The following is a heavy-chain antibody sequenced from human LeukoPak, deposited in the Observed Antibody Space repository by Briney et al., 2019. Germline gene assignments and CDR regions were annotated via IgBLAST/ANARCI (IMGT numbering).Heavy chain of an antibody. CDR1: GGSISSSSYY. CDR2: ISYSGST. Sequence: PSETLPLTCTASGGSISSSSYYWGWIRQPPGKGLEWIGSISYSGSTYNNPSLKSRATISVDTSKNQFSLKLSSVTAADTAVYYCARHRRDGYISNAFDIWGQGTMVTVSS. J-gene: IGHJ3*02. CDR3: ARHRRDGYISNAFDI. D-gene: IGHD5-24*01. V-gene: IGHV4-39*01.